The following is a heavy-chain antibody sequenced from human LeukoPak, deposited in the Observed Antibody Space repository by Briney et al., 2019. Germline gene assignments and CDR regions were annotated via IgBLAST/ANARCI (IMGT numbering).Heavy chain of an antibody. Sequence: ASVKVSFKASGYTFIDNYMHWVRQAPGQGLEWMGWINAKSGGTKYKQKFQGRVTMTRDTSITTAYMELSTLTSEDTAIYYCARLTGQRQFDPWGQGTLVTVSS. CDR1: GYTFIDNY. J-gene: IGHJ5*02. CDR3: ARLTGQRQFDP. V-gene: IGHV1-2*02. D-gene: IGHD1-20*01. CDR2: INAKSGGT.